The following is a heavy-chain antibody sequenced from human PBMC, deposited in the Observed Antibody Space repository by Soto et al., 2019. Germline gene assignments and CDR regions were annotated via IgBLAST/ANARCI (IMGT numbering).Heavy chain of an antibody. CDR1: GYSFRHYW. CDR2: IYPDDSET. CDR3: ARTYRYRYKNAFKI. V-gene: IGHV5-51*01. D-gene: IGHD3-16*02. J-gene: IGHJ4*02. Sequence: PGESLKISCKASGYSFRHYWIAWVRQMPGKGLEYVVHIYPDDSETRYNPSCQGQVTISADTSLSTAFLEGSSLDASETAMYFCARTYRYRYKNAFKIWGQGALVTVYS.